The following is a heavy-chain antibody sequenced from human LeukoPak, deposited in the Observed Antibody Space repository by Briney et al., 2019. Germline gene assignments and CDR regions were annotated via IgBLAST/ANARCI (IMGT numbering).Heavy chain of an antibody. J-gene: IGHJ3*02. CDR1: GDSISSYY. Sequence: PSETLSLTCTVSGDSISSYYWSWIRQPPGKGLEWIGYIYYSGSTNYNPSLKSRVTISVDTSKNQFSRKLSSVTAADAAVYYCARAVADAFDIWGQGTMVTVSS. V-gene: IGHV4-59*08. D-gene: IGHD6-19*01. CDR2: IYYSGST. CDR3: ARAVADAFDI.